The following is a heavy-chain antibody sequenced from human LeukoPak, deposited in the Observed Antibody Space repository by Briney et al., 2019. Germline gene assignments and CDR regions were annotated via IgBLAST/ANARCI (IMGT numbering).Heavy chain of an antibody. J-gene: IGHJ5*02. CDR2: ISGSGGST. Sequence: GGSLRLSCAASGFTFSSYGMSWVRQAPGKGLEWVSAISGSGGSTYYADSVKGRFTISRDNSKNTLYLQMSSLRAEDTAVYYCAKDRSVAHKAWGQGTLVTVSS. V-gene: IGHV3-23*01. CDR3: AKDRSVAHKA. CDR1: GFTFSSYG. D-gene: IGHD5-12*01.